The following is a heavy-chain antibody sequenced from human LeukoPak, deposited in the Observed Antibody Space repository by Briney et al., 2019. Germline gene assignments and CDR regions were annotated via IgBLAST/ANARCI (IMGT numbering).Heavy chain of an antibody. CDR2: ITDSGDGE. V-gene: IGHV3-23*01. Sequence: GGSLRLSCAASGFTFSSSAMSWVRQAPGKGLAWVSSITDSGDGEYYADSVKGRFTISRDNSKNTLYLQMNSLRAEDTAVYYCAKDLRGSHSRWGQGTLVTVSS. J-gene: IGHJ4*02. D-gene: IGHD3-16*01. CDR3: AKDLRGSHSR. CDR1: GFTFSSSA.